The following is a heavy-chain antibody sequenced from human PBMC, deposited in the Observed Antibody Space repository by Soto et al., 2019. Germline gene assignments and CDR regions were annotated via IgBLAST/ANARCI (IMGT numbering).Heavy chain of an antibody. V-gene: IGHV4-28*01. CDR2: IYSSGNT. Sequence: QVQLQESGPGLVKPSDTLSLTCAVSGYSINNNDWWGWIRQPPGRGLEWIGYIYSSGNTHYNPSLQSRVTMSVDTSTNEFSLRLRSVTAEDTAVYYCASSGYSHDYWGQGTLVTVSS. CDR3: ASSGYSHDY. J-gene: IGHJ4*02. D-gene: IGHD5-18*01. CDR1: GYSINNNDW.